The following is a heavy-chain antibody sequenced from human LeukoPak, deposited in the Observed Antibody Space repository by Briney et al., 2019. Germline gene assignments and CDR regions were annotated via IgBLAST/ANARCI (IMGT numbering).Heavy chain of an antibody. V-gene: IGHV3-11*04. CDR3: ARDSSGWYRLGYFDY. Sequence: GGSLRLSCAASGFAFSDYHMSWIRQAPGKGLEWVSYISSSGSTIYYADSVKGRFTISRDNAKNSLYLQMNSLRAEATAVYYCARDSSGWYRLGYFDYWGQGTLVTVSS. J-gene: IGHJ4*02. D-gene: IGHD6-19*01. CDR1: GFAFSDYH. CDR2: ISSSGSTI.